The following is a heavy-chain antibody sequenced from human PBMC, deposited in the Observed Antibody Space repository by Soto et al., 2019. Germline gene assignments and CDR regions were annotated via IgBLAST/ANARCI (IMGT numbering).Heavy chain of an antibody. V-gene: IGHV1-69*04. Sequence: ASVKVSCKASGGTFSSYTISWVRQAPGQGLEWMGRIIPILGIANYAQKFQGRVTITADKSTSTAYMELSSLRSEDTAVYYCAKEAAIVGATDAFDIWGQGTMVTVSS. CDR1: GGTFSSYT. CDR3: AKEAAIVGATDAFDI. CDR2: IIPILGIA. D-gene: IGHD1-26*01. J-gene: IGHJ3*02.